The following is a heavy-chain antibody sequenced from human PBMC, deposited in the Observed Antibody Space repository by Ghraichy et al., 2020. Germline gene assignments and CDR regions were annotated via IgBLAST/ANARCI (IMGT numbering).Heavy chain of an antibody. J-gene: IGHJ4*02. Sequence: SETLSLTCTVSGGSISSSSYYWGWIRQRPGKGLEWIGSIYYSGSTYYNPSLKSRVTISVDTSKNQFSLKLSSVTAAATAVCYCARGTGYYYDSSGYYDSGRACDYWGQGTLVSVAS. CDR3: ARGTGYYYDSSGYYDSGRACDY. V-gene: IGHV4-39*01. CDR1: GGSISSSSYY. D-gene: IGHD3-22*01. CDR2: IYYSGST.